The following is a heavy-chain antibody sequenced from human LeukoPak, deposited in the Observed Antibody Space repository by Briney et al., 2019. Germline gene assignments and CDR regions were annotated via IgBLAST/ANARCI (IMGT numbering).Heavy chain of an antibody. CDR1: GGSISSGDYY. J-gene: IGHJ4*02. V-gene: IGHV4-30-4*01. Sequence: SQTLSLTCTVSGGSISSGDYYWTWIRQPPGKGLEWIGHIYYSGTTYYNPSLKSRITISVDTSKDQCSLHLNSVTAADTAVYYCARDNSGYGRSHYWGQGTLVTVSS. CDR3: ARDNSGYGRSHY. D-gene: IGHD5-12*01. CDR2: IYYSGTT.